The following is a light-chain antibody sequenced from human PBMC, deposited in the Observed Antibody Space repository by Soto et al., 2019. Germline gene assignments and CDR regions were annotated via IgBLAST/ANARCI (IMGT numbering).Light chain of an antibody. CDR3: AAWDDSLNGPV. V-gene: IGLV1-44*01. CDR1: SSNIGSNT. CDR2: SNN. J-gene: IGLJ2*01. Sequence: QSVLTQPPSASGTPGQRVTISCSGSSSNIGSNTVNWYQQLPGTAPKLLIYSNNQRPSGVPDRFSGSKSGTSASLAISGLQSEEEAGYYCAAWDDSLNGPVFGGGTKLTVL.